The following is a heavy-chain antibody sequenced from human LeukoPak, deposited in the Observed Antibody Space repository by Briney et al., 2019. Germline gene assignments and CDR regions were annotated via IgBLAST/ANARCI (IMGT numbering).Heavy chain of an antibody. Sequence: PSETLSLTCTVSGGSISSGGYYWSWIRQHPGKGLEWIGYIYYSGSTYYNPSLKSRVTISVDTSKNQFSLKLSSVTAADTAVYYCARGTGYCSSTSCYEGDMGSFDPWGQGTLVTVSS. CDR2: IYYSGST. CDR3: ARGTGYCSSTSCYEGDMGSFDP. J-gene: IGHJ5*02. D-gene: IGHD2-2*01. V-gene: IGHV4-31*03. CDR1: GGSISSGGYY.